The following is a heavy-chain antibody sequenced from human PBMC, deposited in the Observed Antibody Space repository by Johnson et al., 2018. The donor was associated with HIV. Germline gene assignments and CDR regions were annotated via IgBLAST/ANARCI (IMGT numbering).Heavy chain of an antibody. V-gene: IGHV3-33*06. J-gene: IGHJ3*02. CDR1: GFTFSYYG. CDR2: IWYDGSNK. CDR3: AKPLEMATISDAFDI. Sequence: VQLVESGGGVVQPGRSLRLSCAASGFTFSYYGMHWVRQAPGKGLEWVAVIWYDGSNKNYADSVKGRFTISRDNSKNTLYLQMNSLRAEDTAVYYCAKPLEMATISDAFDIWGQGTMVTVSS. D-gene: IGHD5-24*01.